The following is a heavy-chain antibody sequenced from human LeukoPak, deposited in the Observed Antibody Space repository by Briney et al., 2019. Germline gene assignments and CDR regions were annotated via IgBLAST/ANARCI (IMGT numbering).Heavy chain of an antibody. CDR2: IYHSGST. CDR1: GYSISSGYY. Sequence: SETLSLTCAVSGYSISSGYYWGWIRPPPGKGLEWIGSIYHSGSTYYNPSLKSRVTISADTSKNQFSLKLSSVTAADTAVYYCARKSYGHNEDYWGQGTLVTVSS. V-gene: IGHV4-38-2*01. CDR3: ARKSYGHNEDY. J-gene: IGHJ4*02. D-gene: IGHD4-17*01.